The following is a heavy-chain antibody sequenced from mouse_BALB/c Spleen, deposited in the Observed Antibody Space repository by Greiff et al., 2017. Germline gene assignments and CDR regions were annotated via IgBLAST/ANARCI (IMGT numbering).Heavy chain of an antibody. CDR2: IHYSGST. V-gene: IGHV3-1*02. J-gene: IGHJ4*01. D-gene: IGHD2-14*01. CDR3: ATYYRYDGAMDY. Sequence: VQLQQSGPELVKPSQSLSLTCTVTGYSITSGYSWHWVRQFPGNKLEWMGYIHYSGSTNYNPSLKSRISITRDTSKNQFFLQLNSVTTEDTATYYCATYYRYDGAMDYWGQGTSVTVSS. CDR1: GYSITSGYS.